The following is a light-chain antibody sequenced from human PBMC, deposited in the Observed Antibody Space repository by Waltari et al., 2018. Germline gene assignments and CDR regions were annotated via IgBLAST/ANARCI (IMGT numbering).Light chain of an antibody. CDR2: RNN. Sequence: YQQKSGQDPVVVITRNNGRPSEIPDRFSASDSGTTGTLVINGVQAEDEADYYCQSADDTGSPVLFGGGTKLTVL. CDR3: QSADDTGSPVL. J-gene: IGLJ2*01. V-gene: IGLV3-25*03.